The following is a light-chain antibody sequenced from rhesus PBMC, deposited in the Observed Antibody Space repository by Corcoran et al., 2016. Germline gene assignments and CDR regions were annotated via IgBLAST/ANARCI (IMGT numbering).Light chain of an antibody. V-gene: IGKV4-1*01. CDR1: QSLLYSSNNKNY. Sequence: DIMMTQSPDSLAVSLGERVTINCKSSQSLLYSSNNKNYLAWYQQKRGQAPRVFIYGTSTRESGVPNRFTGIGSGTDFTLTISGLQTEDVAIYYCHQYYRPTVTFGGGTKVEIK. CDR3: HQYYRPTVT. J-gene: IGKJ4*01. CDR2: GTS.